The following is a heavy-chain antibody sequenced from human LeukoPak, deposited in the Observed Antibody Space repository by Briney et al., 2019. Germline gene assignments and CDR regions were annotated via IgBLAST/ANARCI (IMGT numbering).Heavy chain of an antibody. V-gene: IGHV3-53*01. CDR2: IYSGGST. Sequence: GGSLRLSCAASGFTVSSNYMSWVRQAPGKGLEWVSDIYSGGSTYYADSVKGRFTISRDNSKNTLYLQMNSLRAEDTAVYYCARVARYCSSTSCLGWDYYYYMDVWGKGATVTVSS. J-gene: IGHJ6*03. CDR3: ARVARYCSSTSCLGWDYYYYMDV. CDR1: GFTVSSNY. D-gene: IGHD2-2*01.